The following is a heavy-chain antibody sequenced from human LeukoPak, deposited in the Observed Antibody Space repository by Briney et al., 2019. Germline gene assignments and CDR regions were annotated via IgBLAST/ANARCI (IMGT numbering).Heavy chain of an antibody. V-gene: IGHV4-34*01. Sequence: PSETLSLTCAVYGGSFSGYYWSWIRQPPGKGLEWIGEINHSGSTNYNPSLKSRVTISVDTSKNQFSLKLSSVTAADTAVCYCARDYYGSGSYKYWGQGTLVTVSS. D-gene: IGHD3-10*01. CDR3: ARDYYGSGSYKY. CDR2: INHSGST. CDR1: GGSFSGYY. J-gene: IGHJ4*02.